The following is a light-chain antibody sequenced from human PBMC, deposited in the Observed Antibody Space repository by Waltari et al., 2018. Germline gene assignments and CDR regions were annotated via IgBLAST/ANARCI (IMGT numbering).Light chain of an antibody. Sequence: QSALTQPASVSGSPGQSITIPCTGTSSDVGAYDYVSWYQQYPDKAPQLVIHDVSSRPSGTSDRFSGSKSGNTASLIISGLQADDEADYYCSSYTASRHYVFGTGTKVTVL. J-gene: IGLJ1*01. CDR3: SSYTASRHYV. CDR1: SSDVGAYDY. V-gene: IGLV2-14*03. CDR2: DVS.